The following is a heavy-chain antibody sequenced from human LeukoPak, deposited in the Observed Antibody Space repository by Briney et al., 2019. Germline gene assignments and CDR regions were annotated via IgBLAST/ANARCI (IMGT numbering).Heavy chain of an antibody. CDR2: ISGSGHST. Sequence: GGSLRLSCAASGFTFSSYAMSWVRQAPGKGLEWVSTISGSGHSTYYADSVKGRFTISRDNSKNTLYPQLNSLRAEDTAVYFCARSRGGFGDYGSWFDPWGQGTLVTVSS. V-gene: IGHV3-23*01. D-gene: IGHD4-17*01. CDR3: ARSRGGFGDYGSWFDP. CDR1: GFTFSSYA. J-gene: IGHJ5*02.